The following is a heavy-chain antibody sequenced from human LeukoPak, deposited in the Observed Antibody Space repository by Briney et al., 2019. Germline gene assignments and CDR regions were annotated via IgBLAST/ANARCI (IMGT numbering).Heavy chain of an antibody. V-gene: IGHV4-4*09. J-gene: IGHJ6*03. Sequence: PSETLSLTCNVSGGSISSYYWSWIRQPPGKGLEWIGYIYTSGSTNYNPSLKSRVTISVDTSKNQFSLKLSSVTAADTAVYYCATGGYYDFWSGYYLGAGSDYYYYYMTSGAKGPRSPSP. CDR2: IYTSGST. CDR3: ATGGYYDFWSGYYLGAGSDYYYYYMTS. CDR1: GGSISSYY. D-gene: IGHD3-3*01.